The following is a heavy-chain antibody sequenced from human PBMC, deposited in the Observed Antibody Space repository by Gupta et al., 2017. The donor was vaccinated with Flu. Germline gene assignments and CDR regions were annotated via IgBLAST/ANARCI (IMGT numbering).Heavy chain of an antibody. CDR1: TNYY. J-gene: IGHJ4*02. D-gene: IGHD2-8*01. V-gene: IGHV1-46*03. Sequence: TNYYMHWVRQAPGQGLEWMGIINPSDDSTTYAQKFQGRVTMTRDTSTSTVYMELSSLRSEDTAVYYCARLNNGVCFDFWGQGTLVTVSS. CDR2: INPSDDST. CDR3: ARLNNGVCFDF.